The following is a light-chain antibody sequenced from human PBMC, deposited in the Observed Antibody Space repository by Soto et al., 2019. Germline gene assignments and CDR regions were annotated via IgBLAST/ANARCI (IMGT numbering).Light chain of an antibody. CDR3: QHYRSYPFT. CDR1: QTISSW. J-gene: IGKJ3*01. V-gene: IGKV1-5*03. Sequence: DIRMTQSASTLSGSLGDRVTITCRASQTISSWLAWYQQKPGKAPKLLISKASSLESGVPSRFSGSGYGTEFNLTISSLQTDDFGAYYCQHYRSYPFTFGPGTKVDIK. CDR2: KAS.